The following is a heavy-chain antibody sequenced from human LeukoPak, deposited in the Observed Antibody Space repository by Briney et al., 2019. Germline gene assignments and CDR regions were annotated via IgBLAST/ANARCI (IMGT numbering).Heavy chain of an antibody. CDR2: ISGSGGST. D-gene: IGHD2-2*01. V-gene: IGHV3-23*01. CDR3: AKGLVVVPAARLDWFDP. CDR1: GFTFSSYA. Sequence: GSLRLSCAASGFTFSSYAMSWVRQAPGKGLEWVSAISGSGGSTYYADSVKGRFTISRDNSKNTLYLQMNSLRAEDTAVYYCAKGLVVVPAARLDWFDPWGQGTLVTVSS. J-gene: IGHJ5*02.